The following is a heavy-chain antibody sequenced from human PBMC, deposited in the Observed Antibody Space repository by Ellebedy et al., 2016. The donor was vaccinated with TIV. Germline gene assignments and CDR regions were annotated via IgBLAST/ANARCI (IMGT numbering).Heavy chain of an antibody. CDR1: GYTFTSYY. Sequence: ASVKVSXKASGYTFTSYYMHWVRQAPGQGLEWMGIINPSGGSTSYAQKFQGRVTMTRDTSTSTVYMELSSLRSEDTAVYYCARVLRAVVVPAISEPDAFDIWGQGTMVTVSS. V-gene: IGHV1-46*03. CDR3: ARVLRAVVVPAISEPDAFDI. J-gene: IGHJ3*02. D-gene: IGHD2-2*01. CDR2: INPSGGST.